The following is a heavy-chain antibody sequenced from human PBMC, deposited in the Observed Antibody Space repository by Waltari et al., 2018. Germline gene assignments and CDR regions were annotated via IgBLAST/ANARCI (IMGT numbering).Heavy chain of an antibody. CDR1: GLTFSDNS. CDR2: ISISGDTT. D-gene: IGHD1-26*01. CDR3: RLLLVGATEEGYFDS. Sequence: EVQLVESGGDLVQPGGSLRLSCAASGLTFSDNSMQWVRQAPGKGPEWIADISISGDTTFYADSVRGRFTISRDNAKSSVYLQMSSLRAEDTAVYYCRLLLVGATEEGYFDSWGQGTLVTVSS. J-gene: IGHJ4*02. V-gene: IGHV3-48*04.